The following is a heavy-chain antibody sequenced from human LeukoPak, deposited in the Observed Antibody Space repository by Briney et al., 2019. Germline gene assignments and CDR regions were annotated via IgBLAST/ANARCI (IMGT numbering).Heavy chain of an antibody. D-gene: IGHD6-19*01. Sequence: GGSLRLSCAAPGFIFRSYSMNWVRQAPGKGLEWVSSISGSSSYIYYADSMKGRFTISRDNAKDSLYLQMNSLRVEDTAVYYCARDSSGWSHGGYYFDSWGQGTLVTVSS. CDR3: ARDSSGWSHGGYYFDS. V-gene: IGHV3-21*01. J-gene: IGHJ4*02. CDR1: GFIFRSYS. CDR2: ISGSSSYI.